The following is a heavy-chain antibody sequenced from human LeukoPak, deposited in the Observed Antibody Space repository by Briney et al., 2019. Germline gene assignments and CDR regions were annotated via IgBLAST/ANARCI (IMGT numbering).Heavy chain of an antibody. J-gene: IGHJ5*02. Sequence: AASVTVSCKASGFSFTSYDINWVRQAPGQGLEWMGWMNPIKGSTGYARKFRGRVTMTRDTSTSTAYMELWSLTSEDTAVYYCVRDGEGVAISVNFWFDPWGQGTLVTVSS. V-gene: IGHV1-8*02. CDR1: GFSFTSYD. D-gene: IGHD3-10*01. CDR2: MNPIKGST. CDR3: VRDGEGVAISVNFWFDP.